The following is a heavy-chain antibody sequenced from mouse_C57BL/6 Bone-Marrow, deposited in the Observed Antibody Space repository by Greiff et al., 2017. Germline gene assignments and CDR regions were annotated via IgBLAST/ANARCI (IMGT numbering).Heavy chain of an antibody. CDR2: IYPGDGDT. J-gene: IGHJ1*03. V-gene: IGHV1-82*01. D-gene: IGHD1-1*01. Sequence: VQLQQPGAELVKPGASVKISCKASGYAFSSSWMNWVKQRPGKGLEWIGRIYPGDGDTNYNGKFKGKATLTADKSSSTAYMQLSSLTSEDSAVYFCARNYYGSRYFDVWGTGTTVTVSS. CDR1: GYAFSSSW. CDR3: ARNYYGSRYFDV.